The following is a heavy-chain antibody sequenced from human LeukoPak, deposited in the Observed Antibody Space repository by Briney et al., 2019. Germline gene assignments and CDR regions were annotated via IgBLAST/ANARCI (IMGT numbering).Heavy chain of an antibody. CDR1: GFTFSSYG. CDR3: AKDLDIVVVPAVPDY. J-gene: IGHJ4*02. D-gene: IGHD2-2*03. Sequence: PGGSLRLSCAASGFTFSSYGMHWVRQAPGKGLEWEAVISYDGSNKYYADSVKGRFTISRDNSKNTLYLQMNSLRAEDTAVYYCAKDLDIVVVPAVPDYWGQGTLVTVSS. CDR2: ISYDGSNK. V-gene: IGHV3-30*18.